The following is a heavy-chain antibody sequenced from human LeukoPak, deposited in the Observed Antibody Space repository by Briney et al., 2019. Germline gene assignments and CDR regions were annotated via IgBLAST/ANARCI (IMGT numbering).Heavy chain of an antibody. CDR2: IKLDGSET. CDR1: GFTLGSYW. J-gene: IGHJ6*03. CDR3: ARDDRRLHQVVFDVNFYHYYMDV. D-gene: IGHD2-21*01. Sequence: PGGSQRLSCAASGFTLGSYWMNSVRQAPGTGLEWVANIKLDGSETYYADSVKGRFTISRDTAKNSLYLRMDSLRAEDTAVYYCARDDRRLHQVVFDVNFYHYYMDVWGKGTTVTVSS. V-gene: IGHV3-7*01.